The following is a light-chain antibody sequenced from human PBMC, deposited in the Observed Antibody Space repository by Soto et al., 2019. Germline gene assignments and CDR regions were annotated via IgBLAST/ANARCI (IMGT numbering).Light chain of an antibody. J-gene: IGKJ1*01. Sequence: DIVLTQSPGTLSLFPGERATLSCRASQSVSSSYLAWYQQQPGQAPRLLIYGASSRATGIPDRFSGSVSGTDFTLTISRLEPEDFAVYYFQQYGSSAWTFGQGTKVEIK. CDR1: QSVSSSY. V-gene: IGKV3-20*01. CDR3: QQYGSSAWT. CDR2: GAS.